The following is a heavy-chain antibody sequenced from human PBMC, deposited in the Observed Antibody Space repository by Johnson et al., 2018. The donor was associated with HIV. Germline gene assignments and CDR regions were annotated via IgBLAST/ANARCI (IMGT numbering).Heavy chain of an antibody. CDR2: IYSGGNT. CDR1: GFTVSSNY. J-gene: IGHJ3*02. D-gene: IGHD6-19*01. Sequence: VQLVESGGGVARPGGSLRLSCAASGFTVSSNYMSWVRQAQGKGLELVSVIYSGGNTYYADSVKGRFSISRDNSKNTVYLQMNNLRAEDTAVYYCARGKWLDAFDIWGQGTMVTVSS. V-gene: IGHV3-66*01. CDR3: ARGKWLDAFDI.